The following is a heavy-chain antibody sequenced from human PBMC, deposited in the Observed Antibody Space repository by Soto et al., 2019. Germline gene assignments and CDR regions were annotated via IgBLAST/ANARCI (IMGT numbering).Heavy chain of an antibody. CDR2: INHSGST. Sequence: SETLSLTCAVYGGSFSGYYWSWIRQPPGKGLEWIGEINHSGSTNYNPSLKSRVTISVDTSKNQFSLKLSSVTAADTAVYYCARRGYGGPGDYWGQGTLVTVSA. J-gene: IGHJ4*02. CDR3: ARRGYGGPGDY. D-gene: IGHD5-12*01. CDR1: GGSFSGYY. V-gene: IGHV4-34*01.